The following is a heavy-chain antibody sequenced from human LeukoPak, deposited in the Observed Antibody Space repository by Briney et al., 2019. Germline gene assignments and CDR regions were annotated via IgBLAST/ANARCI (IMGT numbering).Heavy chain of an antibody. D-gene: IGHD3-10*01. Sequence: GGSLRLXCAASGFTFSNYAMSWDRQAPGKGLEWVSGISGSSGSTYYAESVKGRFTISRDNSKNTLYLQMNSLRAEDTALHYCAKWFGEPFFDYWGQGTLVTVSS. V-gene: IGHV3-23*01. CDR2: ISGSSGST. CDR1: GFTFSNYA. J-gene: IGHJ4*02. CDR3: AKWFGEPFFDY.